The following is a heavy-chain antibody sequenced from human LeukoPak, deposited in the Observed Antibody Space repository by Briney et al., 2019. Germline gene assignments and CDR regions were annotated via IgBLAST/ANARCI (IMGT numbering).Heavy chain of an antibody. V-gene: IGHV3-23*01. D-gene: IGHD3-3*01. Sequence: PGGSLRLSCAASGFTFSSYAMSWVRQAPGKGLEWVSAISGSGGSTYYADSVKGRFTISRDNSKNTLYLQMNSLRAEDTAVYYCAKSQHDVYYDFWSGQGDASDAFDIWGQGTMVTVSS. CDR1: GFTFSSYA. CDR2: ISGSGGST. J-gene: IGHJ3*02. CDR3: AKSQHDVYYDFWSGQGDASDAFDI.